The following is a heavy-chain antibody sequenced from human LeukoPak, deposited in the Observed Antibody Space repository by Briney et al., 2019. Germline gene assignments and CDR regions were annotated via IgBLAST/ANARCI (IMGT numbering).Heavy chain of an antibody. CDR1: GGSISSYY. V-gene: IGHV4-4*07. CDR3: ASGYCRGGGCFSFDY. Sequence: SETLSLTCSVSGGSISSYYWTWIRQPAGKGLEWIGRVYTSGSTNYNPSLRSRLTMSVDTSKNQFSLKLSSVTAADTAVYYCASGYCRGGGCFSFDYWGQGILVTVSS. CDR2: VYTSGST. D-gene: IGHD2-15*01. J-gene: IGHJ4*02.